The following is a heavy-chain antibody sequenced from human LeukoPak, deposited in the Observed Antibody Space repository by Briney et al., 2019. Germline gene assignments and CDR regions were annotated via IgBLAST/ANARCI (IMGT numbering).Heavy chain of an antibody. J-gene: IGHJ4*02. D-gene: IGHD3-10*01. Sequence: ASVKVSCKVSGYTLTELSMHWVRQAPGKGLEWMGGFDPEDGETIYAQKFQGRVTMTEDTSTDTAYMELSSLSSVTAADTAVYYCARDLYGSGTRVDYWGQGTLVTVSS. CDR3: ARDLYGSGTRVDY. V-gene: IGHV1-24*01. CDR1: GYTLTELS. CDR2: FDPEDGET.